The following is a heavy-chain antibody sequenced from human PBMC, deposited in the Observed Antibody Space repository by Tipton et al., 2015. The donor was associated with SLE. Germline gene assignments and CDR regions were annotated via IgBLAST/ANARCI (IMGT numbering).Heavy chain of an antibody. CDR3: ARDSHDYVWGSLDY. J-gene: IGHJ4*02. Sequence: SLRLSCAVSGFTFSTYAMHWVRQAPGKGLEWVAVISYDGSNRYYADSVKGRFTISRDNSRNTLIFQMTGLKPEDTAVYYCARDSHDYVWGSLDYWGRGTLVTVSS. CDR2: ISYDGSNR. D-gene: IGHD3-16*01. V-gene: IGHV3-30*14. CDR1: GFTFSTYA.